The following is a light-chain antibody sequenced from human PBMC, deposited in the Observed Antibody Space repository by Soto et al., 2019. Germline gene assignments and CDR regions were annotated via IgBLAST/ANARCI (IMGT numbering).Light chain of an antibody. CDR2: GAS. J-gene: IGKJ5*01. Sequence: EIVLTQSPGTLSLSPGEIVTLSCSGSQSVRSSYLACYQQKPGQAPRLLIYGASSRATGIPDRFSGSVSGTEFTLTISSLQSEDFAVYYCQQYNNWPPITFGQGTRLEIK. CDR1: QSVRSSY. V-gene: IGKV3-20*01. CDR3: QQYNNWPPIT.